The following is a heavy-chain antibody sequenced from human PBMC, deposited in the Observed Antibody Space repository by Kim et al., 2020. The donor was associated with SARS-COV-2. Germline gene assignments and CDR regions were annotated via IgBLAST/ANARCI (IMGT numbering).Heavy chain of an antibody. V-gene: IGHV4-34*01. Sequence: RVTISVDTSKNQFSLKLSSVTAADTAVYYCARGAGLIYYYDSSGSYYFDYWGQGTLVTVSS. J-gene: IGHJ4*02. D-gene: IGHD3-22*01. CDR3: ARGAGLIYYYDSSGSYYFDY.